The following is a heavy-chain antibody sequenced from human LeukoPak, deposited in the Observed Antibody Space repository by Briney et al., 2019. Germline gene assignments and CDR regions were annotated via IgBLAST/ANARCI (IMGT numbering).Heavy chain of an antibody. V-gene: IGHV1-2*02. D-gene: IGHD6-6*01. CDR2: INPNSGGT. Sequence: GASVNVSCKASGYTFTGYYMHWVRQAPGQGLEWMGWINPNSGGTNYAQKFQGRVTMTRDTSISTAYMELSRLRSDDTAVYYCAREHSSSPEVWWFDPWGQGTLVTVSS. CDR1: GYTFTGYY. J-gene: IGHJ5*02. CDR3: AREHSSSPEVWWFDP.